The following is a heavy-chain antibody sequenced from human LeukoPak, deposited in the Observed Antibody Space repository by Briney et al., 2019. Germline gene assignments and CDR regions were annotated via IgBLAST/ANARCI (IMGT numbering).Heavy chain of an antibody. CDR3: ARDKGYYYDSSGYYYVPFDY. Sequence: SETLSLTCTVSGGSISSGSYYWSWIRQPPGKGLEWIGYIYYSGSTNYNPSLKSRVTISVDTSKNQFSLKLSSVTAADTAVYYCARDKGYYYDSSGYYYVPFDYWGQGTLVTVSS. V-gene: IGHV4-61*01. CDR1: GGSISSGSYY. J-gene: IGHJ4*02. D-gene: IGHD3-22*01. CDR2: IYYSGST.